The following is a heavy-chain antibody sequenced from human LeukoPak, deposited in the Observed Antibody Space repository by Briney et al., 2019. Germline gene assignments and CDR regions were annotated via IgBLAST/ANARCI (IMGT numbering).Heavy chain of an antibody. CDR1: RGSIFSYY. J-gene: IGHJ2*01. Sequence: SETLSLTCTVSRGSIFSYYWNWIRQPAGKGLECIGHIYTSGSTNYNPSLKSRVTMSVDTSKNQFSLKLSSVTAADTAVYYCARWGSHSYWYFDLWGRGTLVTVSS. CDR3: ARWGSHSYWYFDL. V-gene: IGHV4-4*07. CDR2: IYTSGST. D-gene: IGHD7-27*01.